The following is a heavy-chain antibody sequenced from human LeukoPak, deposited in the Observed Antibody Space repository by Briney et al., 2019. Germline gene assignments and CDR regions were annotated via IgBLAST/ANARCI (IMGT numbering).Heavy chain of an antibody. Sequence: GGSLRLSCAASGFTFSSYDMHWVRQVLGKGLEWVSAIATSDDTFYAGSVKGRFTISRDNGKNSLYLQMNSLGAGDTAVYYCARENSGGIIAEFDYWGQGILVTVSS. V-gene: IGHV3-13*04. J-gene: IGHJ4*02. CDR2: IATSDDT. D-gene: IGHD4-23*01. CDR1: GFTFSSYD. CDR3: ARENSGGIIAEFDY.